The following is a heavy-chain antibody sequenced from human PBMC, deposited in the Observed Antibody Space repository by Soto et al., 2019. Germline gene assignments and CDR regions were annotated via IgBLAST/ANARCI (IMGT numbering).Heavy chain of an antibody. CDR3: ARAGDYDFWSGYPVNDWFDP. J-gene: IGHJ5*02. Sequence: SETLSLTCAVSGYSISSGYYWGWIRQPPGEGLEWIGSIYHSGSTYYNPSLKSRVTISVDTSKNQFSLKLSSVTAADTAVYYCARAGDYDFWSGYPVNDWFDPLGQGTLVTVSS. CDR2: IYHSGST. CDR1: GYSISSGYY. D-gene: IGHD3-3*01. V-gene: IGHV4-38-2*01.